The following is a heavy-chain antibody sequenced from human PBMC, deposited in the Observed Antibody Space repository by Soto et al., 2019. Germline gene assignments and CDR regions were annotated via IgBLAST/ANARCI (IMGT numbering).Heavy chain of an antibody. J-gene: IGHJ6*02. D-gene: IGHD3-22*01. V-gene: IGHV1-69*01. CDR2: IIPVFGTV. CDR1: GGTLSNSA. Sequence: QVQLAQSGAEVKKPGSSVKVSCKASGGTLSNSAISWVRQAPGQGLEWMGGIIPVFGTVNYAQNFRDRVTISADESTSTIYMEMRSLRSEDTAGYFCASGRIIVVGSRAYSHMAVWGQGTTVTVTS. CDR3: ASGRIIVVGSRAYSHMAV.